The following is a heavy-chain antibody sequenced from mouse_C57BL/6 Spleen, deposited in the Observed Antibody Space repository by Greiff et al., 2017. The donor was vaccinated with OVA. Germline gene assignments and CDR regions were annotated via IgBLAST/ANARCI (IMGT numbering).Heavy chain of an antibody. CDR1: GYTFTSYW. CDR3: ARADDYSNYSFDY. Sequence: QVQLQQSGAELVKPGASVKLSCKASGYTFTSYWMHWVKQRPGQGLEWIGMIHPNSGSTNYNEKFKSKATLTVDKSSSTAYMQLSSLTSEDSAVYYCARADDYSNYSFDYWGQGTTLTVSS. J-gene: IGHJ2*01. D-gene: IGHD2-5*01. CDR2: IHPNSGST. V-gene: IGHV1-64*01.